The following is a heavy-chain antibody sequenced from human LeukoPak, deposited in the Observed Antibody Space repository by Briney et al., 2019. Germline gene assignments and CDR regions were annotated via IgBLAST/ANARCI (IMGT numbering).Heavy chain of an antibody. V-gene: IGHV1-69*04. CDR3: ARSAHSSGYYLSAVWFDP. D-gene: IGHD3-22*01. CDR2: IIPILGIA. J-gene: IGHJ5*02. CDR1: GGTFSSYA. Sequence: ASVKVSCKASGGTFSSYAISWVRQAPGQRLEWVGRIIPILGIANYAQKFQGRVTITADKSTSTAYMELSSLRSEDTAVYYCARSAHSSGYYLSAVWFDPWGQGTLVTVSS.